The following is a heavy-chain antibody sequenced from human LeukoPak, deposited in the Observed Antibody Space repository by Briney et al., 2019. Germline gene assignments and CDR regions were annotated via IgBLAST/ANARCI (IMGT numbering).Heavy chain of an antibody. CDR1: VGSISSYY. Sequence: SETLSLTCTFSVGSISSYYWSWIRQPPGKGLEWIGYIYYSGSTNYNPSLKSRVTISVDTSKNQFSLKLSSVTAADTAVYYCARYYYGSGSYYQAPFDPWGQGTLVTVSS. V-gene: IGHV4-59*08. CDR3: ARYYYGSGSYYQAPFDP. CDR2: IYYSGST. J-gene: IGHJ5*02. D-gene: IGHD3-10*01.